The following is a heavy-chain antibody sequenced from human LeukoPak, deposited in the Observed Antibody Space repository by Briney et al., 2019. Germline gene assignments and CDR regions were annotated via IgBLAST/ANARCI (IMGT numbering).Heavy chain of an antibody. J-gene: IGHJ4*02. Sequence: PGRSLRLSCTTSGFTFGDYAVSWVRQAPGKGLEWVGFFRSKAYGGTTDYAASVKGRFTVSRDDSKGVAYLQMNSLKTEDTAVYYCTRDMVGYDFWSGYSDYWGQGALVTVSS. CDR2: FRSKAYGGTT. D-gene: IGHD3-3*01. CDR1: GFTFGDYA. CDR3: TRDMVGYDFWSGYSDY. V-gene: IGHV3-49*04.